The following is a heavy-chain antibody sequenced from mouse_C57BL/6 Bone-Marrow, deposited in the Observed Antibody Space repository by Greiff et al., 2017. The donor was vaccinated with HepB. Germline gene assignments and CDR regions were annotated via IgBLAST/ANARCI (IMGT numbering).Heavy chain of an antibody. CDR3: AREMDYAMDY. V-gene: IGHV1-76*01. D-gene: IGHD2-3*01. CDR1: GYTFTDYY. CDR2: IYPGSGNT. Sequence: QVHVKQSGAELVRPGASVKLSCKASGYTFTDYYINWVKQRPGQGLEWIARIYPGSGNTYYNEKFKGKATLTAEKSSSTAYMQLSSLTSEDSAVYFCAREMDYAMDYWGQGTSVTVSS. J-gene: IGHJ4*01.